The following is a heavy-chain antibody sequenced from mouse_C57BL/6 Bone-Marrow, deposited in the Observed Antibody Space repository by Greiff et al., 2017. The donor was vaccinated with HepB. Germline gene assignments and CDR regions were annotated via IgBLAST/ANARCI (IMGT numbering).Heavy chain of an antibody. CDR3: TLGGSSYGFAY. CDR2: IRNKANNHAT. Sequence: DVQLVESGGGLVQPGGSMKLSCSASGFTFSDAWMDWVRQSPEKGLEWVAEIRNKANNHATYYAESVKGRFTISRDDSKSSVYLQMNSLRAEDTGIYYCTLGGSSYGFAYWGQGTLVTVSA. J-gene: IGHJ3*01. D-gene: IGHD1-1*01. V-gene: IGHV6-6*01. CDR1: GFTFSDAW.